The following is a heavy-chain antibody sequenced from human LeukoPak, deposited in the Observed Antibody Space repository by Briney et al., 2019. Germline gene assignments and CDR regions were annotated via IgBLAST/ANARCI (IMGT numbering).Heavy chain of an antibody. CDR3: AKDPYRASSGLVDY. D-gene: IGHD5-12*01. CDR1: GFTFSNYA. CDR2: ISGSGGTT. J-gene: IGHJ4*02. V-gene: IGHV3-23*01. Sequence: GGSLRLSCATSGFTFSNYAVSWVRQAPGKGLEWVSSISGSGGTTYYADSVKGRFTISRDNSKNTLYLQMNSLRAEDTAVYYCAKDPYRASSGLVDYWGQGTLVTVTS.